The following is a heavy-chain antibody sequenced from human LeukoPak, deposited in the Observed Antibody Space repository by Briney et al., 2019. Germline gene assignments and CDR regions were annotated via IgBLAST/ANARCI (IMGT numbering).Heavy chain of an antibody. D-gene: IGHD3-22*01. V-gene: IGHV1-18*01. J-gene: IGHJ4*02. CDR3: ARARGDRSGYYRY. CDR1: GYTFTKYG. CDR2: ISAYDGNT. Sequence: ASVKVSCKTSGYTFTKYGISWVRQAPGQGPEGMGWISAYDGNTIYAQKLQDRLTLTTDTSTDTAHMELRSLRSDDTAVYFCARARGDRSGYYRYWGQGTLVTVSS.